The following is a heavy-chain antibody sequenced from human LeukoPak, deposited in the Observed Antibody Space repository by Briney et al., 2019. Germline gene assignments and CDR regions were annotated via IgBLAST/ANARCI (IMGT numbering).Heavy chain of an antibody. CDR1: GGTFSSYA. CDR2: IIPIFGTA. CDR3: ARALYSYGDYVGYFQH. J-gene: IGHJ1*01. Sequence: ASVKVSCKASGGTFSSYAISWVRQAPGQGLEWMGGIIPIFGTANYAQKFQGRVTITADESTSTAYMELSSLRSEDTAVYYCARALYSYGDYVGYFQHWGQGTLVTVSS. V-gene: IGHV1-69*13. D-gene: IGHD4-17*01.